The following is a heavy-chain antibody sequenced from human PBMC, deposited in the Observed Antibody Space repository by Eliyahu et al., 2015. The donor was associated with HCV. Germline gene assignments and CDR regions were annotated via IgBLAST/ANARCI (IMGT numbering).Heavy chain of an antibody. D-gene: IGHD6-19*01. CDR2: IHHSGCT. CDR1: GGSIITYY. V-gene: IGHV4-59*01. Sequence: QVQLQESGPGLVKPSETLSLTCTVSGGSIITYYWSWIRQPPGKGLEWMGYIHHSGCTNYTPSLKSRVTISVDTSKNQFSLNLTSVTAADXAVYYCASGGGGIAVAGTGGWFDPWGQGTLVTVSS. CDR3: ASGGGGIAVAGTGGWFDP. J-gene: IGHJ5*02.